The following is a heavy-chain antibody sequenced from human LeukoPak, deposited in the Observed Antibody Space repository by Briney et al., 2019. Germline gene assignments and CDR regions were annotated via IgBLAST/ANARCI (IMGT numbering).Heavy chain of an antibody. D-gene: IGHD3-22*01. Sequence: SETLSLTCAVYGGSFSGYYWSWIRQPPGKGLEWTGEINHSGSTNYNPSLKSRVTISVDTSKNQFSLKPSSVTAADTAVYYCARGGLHYYDSSGYHDYWGQGTLVTVSS. V-gene: IGHV4-34*01. J-gene: IGHJ4*02. CDR2: INHSGST. CDR3: ARGGLHYYDSSGYHDY. CDR1: GGSFSGYY.